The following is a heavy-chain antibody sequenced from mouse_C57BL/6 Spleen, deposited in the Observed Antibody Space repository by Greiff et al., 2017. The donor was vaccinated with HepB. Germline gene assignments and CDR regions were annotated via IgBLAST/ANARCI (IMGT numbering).Heavy chain of an antibody. CDR1: GYTFTDYN. CDR2: INPNNGGT. V-gene: IGHV1-18*01. J-gene: IGHJ1*03. CDR3: ARSHYGSTDWYFDV. D-gene: IGHD1-1*01. Sequence: VQLKESGPELVKPGASVKIPCKASGYTFTDYNMDWVKQSHGKSLEWIGDINPNNGGTIYNQKFKGKATLTVDKSSSTAYMELRSLTSEDTAVYYCARSHYGSTDWYFDVWGTGTTVTVSS.